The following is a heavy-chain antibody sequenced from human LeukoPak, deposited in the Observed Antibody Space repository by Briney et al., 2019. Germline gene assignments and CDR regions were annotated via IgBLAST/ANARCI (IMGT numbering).Heavy chain of an antibody. J-gene: IGHJ4*02. D-gene: IGHD4-11*01. CDR2: INPSGGAT. CDR3: ARDRDSYFDY. CDR1: GYTFTNYY. Sequence: ASVKVSCKSSGYTFTNYYMHWVRQAPGQGLEWMGIINPSGGATSYAQRFQGRVTMTRDTSTSTVYMELSSLRSEDTAVCYCARDRDSYFDYWGQGTLVTVSS. V-gene: IGHV1-46*01.